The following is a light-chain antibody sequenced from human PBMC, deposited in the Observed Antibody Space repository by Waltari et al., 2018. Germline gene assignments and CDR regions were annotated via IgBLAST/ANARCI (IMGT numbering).Light chain of an antibody. V-gene: IGKV1-39*01. Sequence: CRANQSISTYVDWYQQKPGKAPKLLIFAASSLHIGVPSRFSGSGSGTDFTLTITSLQPDDFATYYCQQTYNTPPWTFGQGTKVEIK. J-gene: IGKJ1*01. CDR2: AAS. CDR3: QQTYNTPPWT. CDR1: QSISTY.